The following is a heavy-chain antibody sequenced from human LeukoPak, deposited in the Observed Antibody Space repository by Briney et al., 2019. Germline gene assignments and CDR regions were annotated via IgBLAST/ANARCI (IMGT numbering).Heavy chain of an antibody. CDR2: IYSGGST. CDR1: GFTVSSNY. CDR3: ARDERGPYYYYGMDV. Sequence: GGSLRLSCAASGFTVSSNYMSWVRQAPGKGLEWVSVIYSGGSTYYADSVKGRFTISRDNSKNTLYLQMNSLRAEDTAVYYCARDERGPYYYYGMDVGGQGTTVTVSS. J-gene: IGHJ6*02. D-gene: IGHD1-1*01. V-gene: IGHV3-53*01.